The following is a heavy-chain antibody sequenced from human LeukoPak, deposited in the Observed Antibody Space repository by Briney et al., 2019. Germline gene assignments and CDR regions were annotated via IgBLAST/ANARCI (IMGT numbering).Heavy chain of an antibody. D-gene: IGHD5-18*01. CDR2: IYPADADT. CDR1: GYNFTTYW. Sequence: GESLQISCKGSGYNFTTYWIGWVRQMPGKGLEWMGIIYPADADTRYSPSFQGQVTISADKSIRTAYLQWCSLKASDTAIYYCARGGYSYGPFDYWGQGTLVTVSS. V-gene: IGHV5-51*01. CDR3: ARGGYSYGPFDY. J-gene: IGHJ4*02.